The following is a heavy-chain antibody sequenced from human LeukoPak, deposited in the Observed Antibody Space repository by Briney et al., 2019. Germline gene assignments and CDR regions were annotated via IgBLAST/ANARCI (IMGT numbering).Heavy chain of an antibody. V-gene: IGHV1-2*02. CDR2: INPNSGGT. CDR3: ARDHFYYDSSGPFDY. Sequence: GASVKVSCKASGYTFTGYYMHWVRQAPGQGLEWMGWINPNSGGTNYAQKFQGRVTMTRDTSISTAYMELSRLRSDDTAVYYCARDHFYYDSSGPFDYWGQGTLVTVSS. CDR1: GYTFTGYY. D-gene: IGHD3-22*01. J-gene: IGHJ4*02.